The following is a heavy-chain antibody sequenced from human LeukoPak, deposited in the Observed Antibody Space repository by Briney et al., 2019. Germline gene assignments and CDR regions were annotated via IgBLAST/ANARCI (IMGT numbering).Heavy chain of an antibody. CDR2: IYYSGST. CDR1: GGSISSGGYY. Sequence: SETLSLTCTVSGGSISSGGYYWRWIRQHPGKGLEWIGYIYYSGSTYYNPSLKSRVTISVDTSKNQFSLKLSSVTAADTAVYYCARGPHDFWSGYDRLNYFDYWGQGTLVTVSS. J-gene: IGHJ4*02. CDR3: ARGPHDFWSGYDRLNYFDY. D-gene: IGHD3-3*01. V-gene: IGHV4-31*03.